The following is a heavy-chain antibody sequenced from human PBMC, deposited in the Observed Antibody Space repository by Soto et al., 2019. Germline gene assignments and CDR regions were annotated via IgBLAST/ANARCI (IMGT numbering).Heavy chain of an antibody. D-gene: IGHD1-7*01. CDR1: GFSFSNYG. CDR2: ISYDGNNK. V-gene: IGHV3-30*03. J-gene: IGHJ4*02. Sequence: QEHLVESGGGVVQPGRSLRLSCAASGFSFSNYGMHWVRQAPGKGLEWVAVISYDGNNKHYADSVKVRFTISRDTSNNTVSLQLHSLRPEDTAVYYCARYTWNCGNEYWGPGTLVTVSS. CDR3: ARYTWNCGNEY.